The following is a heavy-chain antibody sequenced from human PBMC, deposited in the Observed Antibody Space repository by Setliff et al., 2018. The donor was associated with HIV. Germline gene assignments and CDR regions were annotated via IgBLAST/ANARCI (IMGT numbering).Heavy chain of an antibody. D-gene: IGHD2-2*01. CDR1: GYGFTSYW. V-gene: IGHV5-51*01. J-gene: IGHJ4*02. CDR3: AKGLGFCGSTTCFFDY. Sequence: GESLKISCKGSGYGFTSYWIGWVRQMPGKGLEWLGIIYPGDSDTKYSPSFQGQVTFSADTSISTAYLQWSSLKASDTAMYYCAKGLGFCGSTTCFFDYWGQGTPVTV. CDR2: IYPGDSDT.